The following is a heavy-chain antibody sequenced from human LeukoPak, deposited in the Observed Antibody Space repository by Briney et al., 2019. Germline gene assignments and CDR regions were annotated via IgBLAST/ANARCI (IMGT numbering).Heavy chain of an antibody. D-gene: IGHD3-16*02. J-gene: IGHJ6*03. CDR2: IYTSGST. V-gene: IGHV4-61*02. CDR3: ARDRYDYVWGSYRYGDPYYYYYMDV. Sequence: SETLSLTCTVSGGSISSGSYYWSWIRQPAGKGLEWIGRIYTSGSTNYNPSLKSRVTISVDTSKNQFSLKLSSVTAADTAVYYCARDRYDYVWGSYRYGDPYYYYYMDVWGKGTTVTISS. CDR1: GGSISSGSYY.